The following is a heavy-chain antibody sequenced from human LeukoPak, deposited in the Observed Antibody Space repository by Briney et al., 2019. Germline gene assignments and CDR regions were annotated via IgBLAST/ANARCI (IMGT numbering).Heavy chain of an antibody. CDR3: ARDLATLGMDV. D-gene: IGHD5-12*01. CDR1: GFTFSSYG. Sequence: QPGGSLRLSCAASGFTFSSYGLHWVRQAPGKGLEWVAGIPYDGSNKYYADSVKGRFTISRDNSKNTVYLQMNSLRAEDTAVYYCARDLATLGMDVWGKGTTVTVSS. CDR2: IPYDGSNK. V-gene: IGHV3-30*01. J-gene: IGHJ6*04.